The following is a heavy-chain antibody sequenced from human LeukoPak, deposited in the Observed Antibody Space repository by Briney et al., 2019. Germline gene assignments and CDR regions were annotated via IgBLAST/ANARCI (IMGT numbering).Heavy chain of an antibody. V-gene: IGHV1-24*01. Sequence: ASVKVSCKVSGHTLIELSMHWIRQAPGRGLEWVGSYEPADGETTYAQKFQGRVTLTEDTPRNTAYMEVNSLRSEDTAVYYCAIRGNYDSLTGYYVFRSQFGPDVWGQGTTVIVSS. CDR1: GHTLIELS. D-gene: IGHD3-9*01. J-gene: IGHJ6*02. CDR3: AIRGNYDSLTGYYVFRSQFGPDV. CDR2: YEPADGET.